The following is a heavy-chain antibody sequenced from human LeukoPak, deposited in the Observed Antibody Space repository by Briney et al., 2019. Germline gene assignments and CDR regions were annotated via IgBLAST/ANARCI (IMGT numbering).Heavy chain of an antibody. CDR3: AREQWAYRSYYASSGYHDY. Sequence: PSQTLSLTCTVSGGSISSGTYYWSWIRQPAGKGLEWIGRFYTSGSTNYNPSLKSRVTISVDTSKNQFSLKLSSVTAADTAMYYCAREQWAYRSYYASSGYHDYWGQGTLVTVSS. CDR2: FYTSGST. J-gene: IGHJ4*02. D-gene: IGHD3-22*01. CDR1: GGSISSGTYY. V-gene: IGHV4-61*02.